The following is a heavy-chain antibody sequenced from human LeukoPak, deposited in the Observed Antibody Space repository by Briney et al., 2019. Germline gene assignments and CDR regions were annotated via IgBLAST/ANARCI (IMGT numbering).Heavy chain of an antibody. CDR3: ARQSRYCSSTNCYANWFDP. J-gene: IGHJ5*02. D-gene: IGHD2-2*01. CDR2: INHSGST. CDR1: GGSFSGYY. V-gene: IGHV4-34*01. Sequence: SETLSLTCAVYGGSFSGYYWSWIRQPPGKGLEWIGEINHSGSTNYNPSLKSRVTISVDTSKNQFSLKLSSVTAADTAVYYCARQSRYCSSTNCYANWFDPWGQGTLVTVSS.